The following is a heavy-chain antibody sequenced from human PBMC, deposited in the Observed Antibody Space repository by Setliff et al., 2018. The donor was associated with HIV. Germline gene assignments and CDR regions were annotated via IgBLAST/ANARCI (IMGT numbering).Heavy chain of an antibody. CDR1: GFTVSSDY. V-gene: IGHV3-53*01. D-gene: IGHD6-13*01. J-gene: IGHJ4*02. Sequence: GGSLRLSCAASGFTVSSDYMSWVRQAPGKGLEWLSTIYGGASTYYADSVKGRFTISRDNSKNTIFLQMNGLRGDDTAIYYCVRDTEVSSSWSFDYWGQGTLVTVSS. CDR2: IYGGAST. CDR3: VRDTEVSSSWSFDY.